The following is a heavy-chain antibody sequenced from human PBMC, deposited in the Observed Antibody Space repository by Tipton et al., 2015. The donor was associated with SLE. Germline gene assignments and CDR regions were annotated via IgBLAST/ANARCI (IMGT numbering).Heavy chain of an antibody. Sequence: TLSLTCAVSGYSISSGYYWSWIRQPAGRGLEWIGRIYTSGSTNYNPSLKSRVTMSVDTSKNQFSLKLSSVTAADTAVYYCARDFQSPSLYSSSSEVNWFDPWGQGTLVTVSS. D-gene: IGHD6-13*01. CDR1: GYSISSGYY. CDR2: IYTSGST. J-gene: IGHJ5*02. V-gene: IGHV4-61*02. CDR3: ARDFQSPSLYSSSSEVNWFDP.